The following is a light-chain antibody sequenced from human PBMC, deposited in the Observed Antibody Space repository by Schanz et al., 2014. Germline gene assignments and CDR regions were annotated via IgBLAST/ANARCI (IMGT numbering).Light chain of an antibody. V-gene: IGLV2-14*01. Sequence: QSALTQPASVSGSPGQSITISFTGTSSDVGNFHYVSWYQQHPGKAPKLMIYDVSNRPSGVSNRFSGSKSGNTAFLTVSGLQAEDEADYYCSSYTSIGTRVFGGGTKLTVL. CDR3: SSYTSIGTRV. J-gene: IGLJ3*02. CDR2: DVS. CDR1: SSDVGNFHY.